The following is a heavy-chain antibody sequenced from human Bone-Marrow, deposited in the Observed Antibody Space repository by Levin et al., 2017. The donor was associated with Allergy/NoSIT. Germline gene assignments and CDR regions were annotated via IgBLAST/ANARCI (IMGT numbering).Heavy chain of an antibody. J-gene: IGHJ4*02. CDR1: GFTFNSYA. CDR2: ISGSGSST. D-gene: IGHD6-19*01. V-gene: IGHV3-23*01. CDR3: AKGAGWVAGAVALI. Sequence: RGESLKISCAASGFTFNSYASSWVRQAPGKGLEWVSAISGSGSSTYYADSVKGRFTISRDNSKTTLYLQMNSLRAEDTAVYYCAKGAGWVAGAVALIWGQGTLVTVSS.